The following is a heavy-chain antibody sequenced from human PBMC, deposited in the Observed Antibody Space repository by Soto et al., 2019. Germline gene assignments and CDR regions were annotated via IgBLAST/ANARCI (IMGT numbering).Heavy chain of an antibody. D-gene: IGHD3-16*01. CDR1: GYTFTSYG. Sequence: QVQLVQSGAEVKKPGASVKVSCKASGYTFTSYGISWVRQAPGQGLEWMGWISAYNGNTNYAQKLQGRVTMTTDTSTSTDYMELRSLRSDDTAGYYWARDRGGDGMDVWGQGTTVTVSS. CDR3: ARDRGGDGMDV. V-gene: IGHV1-18*01. CDR2: ISAYNGNT. J-gene: IGHJ6*02.